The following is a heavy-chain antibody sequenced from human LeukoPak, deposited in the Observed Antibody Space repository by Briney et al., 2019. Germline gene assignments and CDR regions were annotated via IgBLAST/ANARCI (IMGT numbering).Heavy chain of an antibody. Sequence: GRSLRLSCAASGFTFSSYAMHWVRQAPGKGLEWVAVISCDGSNKYYADSVKGRFTISRDNSKNTLYLQMNSLRAEDTAVYYCARDQGSSWYYFDYWGQGTLVTVSS. CDR2: ISCDGSNK. CDR3: ARDQGSSWYYFDY. D-gene: IGHD6-13*01. J-gene: IGHJ4*02. V-gene: IGHV3-30-3*01. CDR1: GFTFSSYA.